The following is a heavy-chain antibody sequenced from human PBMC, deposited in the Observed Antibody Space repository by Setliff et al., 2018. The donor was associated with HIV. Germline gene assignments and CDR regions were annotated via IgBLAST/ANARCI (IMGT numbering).Heavy chain of an antibody. CDR1: GGSISSYY. V-gene: IGHV4-4*09. J-gene: IGHJ6*02. Sequence: PSETLSLTCTVSGGSISSYYWSWIRQPPGKGLEWIGYIYTSGSTNYNPSLEGRVTISVDTSKNQVSLKLTSVTAADTAVYYCARRSIVGSTRGYYYYALDVWGQGTTVTVSS. CDR2: IYTSGST. D-gene: IGHD1-26*01. CDR3: ARRSIVGSTRGYYYYALDV.